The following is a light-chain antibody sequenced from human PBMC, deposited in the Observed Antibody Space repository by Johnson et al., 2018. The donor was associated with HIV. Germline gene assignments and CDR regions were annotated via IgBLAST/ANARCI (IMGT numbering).Light chain of an antibody. J-gene: IGLJ1*01. CDR1: SSNIGSND. V-gene: IGLV1-51*02. CDR2: ENN. CDR3: GTWDSSLSAHV. Sequence: QSVLTQPPSVSAAPGQKVTVSCSGSSSNIGSNDVSWYQQFPGAAPKLLIYENNKRPSGIPDRFSGSKSGTSATLDITGLQTGDEADYYCGTWDSSLSAHVFGTGTKVTVL.